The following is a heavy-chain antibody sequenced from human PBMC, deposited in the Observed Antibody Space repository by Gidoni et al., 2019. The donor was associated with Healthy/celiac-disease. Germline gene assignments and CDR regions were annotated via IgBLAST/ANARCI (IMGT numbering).Heavy chain of an antibody. Sequence: EVQLVESGGGLVKPGGSLRLSCAASGFTFSSYSMNWVRQAPGKGLEWVSSISSSSSYIYYADSVKGRFTISRDNAKNSLYLQMNSLRAEDTAVYYCARESYCSSTSCYSGAFDIWGQGTMVTVSS. V-gene: IGHV3-21*01. CDR1: GFTFSSYS. CDR2: ISSSSSYI. J-gene: IGHJ3*02. D-gene: IGHD2-2*01. CDR3: ARESYCSSTSCYSGAFDI.